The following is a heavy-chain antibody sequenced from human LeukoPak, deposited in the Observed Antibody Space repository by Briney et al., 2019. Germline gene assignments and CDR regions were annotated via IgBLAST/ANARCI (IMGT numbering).Heavy chain of an antibody. Sequence: GASVKVSCKASGYTFTSYDINWVRQATGQGLEWMGWMNPNSGNTGYAQKFQGRVTMTRNTSISIAYMELSSLRSDDTAVYYCARYITMVRGGSWFDPWGQGTLVTVSS. J-gene: IGHJ5*02. D-gene: IGHD3-10*01. CDR2: MNPNSGNT. CDR3: ARYITMVRGGSWFDP. V-gene: IGHV1-8*01. CDR1: GYTFTSYD.